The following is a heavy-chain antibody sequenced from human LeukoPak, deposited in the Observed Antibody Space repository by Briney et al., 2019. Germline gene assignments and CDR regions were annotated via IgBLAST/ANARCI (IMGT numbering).Heavy chain of an antibody. CDR3: ARDRIAAVRMDV. D-gene: IGHD6-13*01. CDR1: GFTFSNAW. CDR2: ISSSGSTI. Sequence: QSGGSLRLSCAASGFTFSNAWMSWVRQAPGKGLEWVSYISSSGSTIYYADSVKGRFTISRDNAKNSLYLQMNSLRAEDTAVYYCARDRIAAVRMDVWGKGTTVTVSS. J-gene: IGHJ6*04. V-gene: IGHV3-48*04.